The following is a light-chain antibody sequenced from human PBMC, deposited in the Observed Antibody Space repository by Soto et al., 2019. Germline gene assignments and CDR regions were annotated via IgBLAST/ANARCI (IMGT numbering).Light chain of an antibody. Sequence: EIVLTQSPGTLSLSPGERATLSCRASESVSTNYLAWYQQKPGQAPRLLISGASSRATGFPDRFSGSGSWADLTLTMNRLEPEDFAVYYCQQYGSVPLTVGGGTKVESK. CDR3: QQYGSVPLT. J-gene: IGKJ4*01. CDR2: GAS. CDR1: ESVSTNY. V-gene: IGKV3-20*01.